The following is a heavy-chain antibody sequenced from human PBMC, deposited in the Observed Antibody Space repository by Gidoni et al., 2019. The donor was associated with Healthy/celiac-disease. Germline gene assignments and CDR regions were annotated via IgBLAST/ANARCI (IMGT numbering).Heavy chain of an antibody. V-gene: IGHV5-51*01. CDR3: ARTPAVAGTDYYYGMDV. J-gene: IGHJ6*02. CDR1: GYSFTSYW. Sequence: EVQLVQSGAEVKKPGESLKISCKGSGYSFTSYWIGWVRQMPGQGLEWMGIIYPGDSDTRYSPSFQGQVTISADKSISTAYLQWSSLKASDTAMYYCARTPAVAGTDYYYGMDVWGQGTTVTVSS. D-gene: IGHD6-19*01. CDR2: IYPGDSDT.